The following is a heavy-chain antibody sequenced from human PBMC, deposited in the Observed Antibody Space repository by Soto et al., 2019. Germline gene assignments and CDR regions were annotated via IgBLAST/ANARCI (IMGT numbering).Heavy chain of an antibody. CDR1: GGTFSSYA. J-gene: IGHJ6*02. V-gene: IGHV1-69*13. D-gene: IGHD5-12*01. CDR3: ARFTVRGYSGSETYYYYGMDV. CDR2: IIPIFGTA. Sequence: ASVKVSCKASGGTFSSYAISWVRQAPGQGLEWMGGIIPIFGTANYAQKFQGRVTITADESTSTAYMELSSLRSEDTAVYYCARFTVRGYSGSETYYYYGMDVWGQGTTVTVSS.